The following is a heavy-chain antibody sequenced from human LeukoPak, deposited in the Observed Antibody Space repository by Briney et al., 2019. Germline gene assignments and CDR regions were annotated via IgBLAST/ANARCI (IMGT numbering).Heavy chain of an antibody. CDR3: ASFQWEVLRAFDI. D-gene: IGHD1-26*01. Sequence: GGSLRLSCTASGFTFRNYWMSWVRQAPGKGLEWVANIKQDGSEKYYVDSVKGRFTISRDNAKNSLYLQMNSLRAEDTAVYYCASFQWEVLRAFDIWGQGTMVTVSS. CDR1: GFTFRNYW. CDR2: IKQDGSEK. J-gene: IGHJ3*02. V-gene: IGHV3-7*01.